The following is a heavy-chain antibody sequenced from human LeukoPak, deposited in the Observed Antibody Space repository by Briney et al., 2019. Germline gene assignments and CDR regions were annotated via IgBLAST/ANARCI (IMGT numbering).Heavy chain of an antibody. V-gene: IGHV3-30*02. Sequence: GGSLRLSCAASGFTFSSYGMHWVRQAPGKGLEWVAFIRYDGSNKYYADSVKGRFTISRDNAKNSLYLQMNSLRAEDTALYYCAKSIWVHSDTAMVTTFDYWGQGTLVTVSS. D-gene: IGHD5-18*01. CDR1: GFTFSSYG. CDR3: AKSIWVHSDTAMVTTFDY. CDR2: IRYDGSNK. J-gene: IGHJ4*02.